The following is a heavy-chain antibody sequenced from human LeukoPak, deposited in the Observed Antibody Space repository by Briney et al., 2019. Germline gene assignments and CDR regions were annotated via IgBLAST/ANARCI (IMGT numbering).Heavy chain of an antibody. V-gene: IGHV1-2*02. J-gene: IGHJ4*02. CDR2: INPNSGGT. CDR3: ALRLWFGELPH. Sequence: GASVKVSCKASGYTFTGYYMHWVRQAPGQGLEWMGWINPNSGGTNYAQKFQGRVTMTRNTSISTAYMELSSLRSEDTAVYYCALRLWFGELPHWGQGTLVTVSS. D-gene: IGHD3-10*01. CDR1: GYTFTGYY.